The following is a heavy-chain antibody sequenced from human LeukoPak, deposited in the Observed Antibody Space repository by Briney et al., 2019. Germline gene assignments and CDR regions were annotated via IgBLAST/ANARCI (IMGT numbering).Heavy chain of an antibody. D-gene: IGHD3-10*01. J-gene: IGHJ3*02. CDR3: ARGRYGLGSYSDAFDI. Sequence: GGSLRLSCAASGFTFISYDMHWVRQPTGKGLEWVSGIDTAGGTYYAGSVKGRFTISRENAKNSLSLQMNSLRAGDTAVYYCARGRYGLGSYSDAFDIWGQGTMVTVSS. CDR2: IDTAGGT. V-gene: IGHV3-13*04. CDR1: GFTFISYD.